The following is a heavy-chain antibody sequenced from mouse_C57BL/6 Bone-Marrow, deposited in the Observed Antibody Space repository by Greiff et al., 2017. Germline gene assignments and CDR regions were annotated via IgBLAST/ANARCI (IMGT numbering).Heavy chain of an antibody. J-gene: IGHJ4*01. Sequence: VQLKESGGGLVQPGGSLKLSCAASGFTFSDYGMAWVRQAPRQGPEWVAFISNLAYSIYYADNVTGRFTISRGNAKNTLYLEMSSMRSEDPAMYYCARHFSDGSLMDYWGQGTSVTVSS. D-gene: IGHD2-3*01. CDR2: ISNLAYSI. CDR3: ARHFSDGSLMDY. V-gene: IGHV5-15*01. CDR1: GFTFSDYG.